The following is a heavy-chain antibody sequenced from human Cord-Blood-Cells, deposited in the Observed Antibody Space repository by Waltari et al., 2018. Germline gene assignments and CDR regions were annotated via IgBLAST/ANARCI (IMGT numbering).Heavy chain of an antibody. Sequence: QVQLVESGGGVVQPGRSLRLSCAASGFTFSSYAMPWVRQAPVKGLEWVAVISYDGSNKYYADSVKGRFTISRDNSKNTLYLQMNSLRAEDTAVYYCARGSRIAAAGGPDYWGQGTLVTVSS. J-gene: IGHJ4*02. CDR1: GFTFSSYA. D-gene: IGHD6-13*01. V-gene: IGHV3-30*04. CDR3: ARGSRIAAAGGPDY. CDR2: ISYDGSNK.